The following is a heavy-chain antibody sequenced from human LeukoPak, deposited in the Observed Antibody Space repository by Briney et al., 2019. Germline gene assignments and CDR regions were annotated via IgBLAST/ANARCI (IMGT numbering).Heavy chain of an antibody. Sequence: PGGSLRLSCAASGFTFSSYSMNWVRQAPGKGLEWVSSISSSSSYIYYADSVKGRFTISRDNAKNSLYLQMNSLRAEDTAVYYCAREVMTVAGASVWYFDYWGQGTLVTVSS. CDR2: ISSSSSYI. CDR1: GFTFSSYS. CDR3: AREVMTVAGASVWYFDY. D-gene: IGHD6-19*01. V-gene: IGHV3-21*01. J-gene: IGHJ4*02.